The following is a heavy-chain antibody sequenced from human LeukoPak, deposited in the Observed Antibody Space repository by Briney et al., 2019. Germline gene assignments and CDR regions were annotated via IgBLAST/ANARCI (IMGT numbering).Heavy chain of an antibody. D-gene: IGHD6-6*01. CDR3: ARGIGMAALAYPASFDS. J-gene: IGHJ4*02. V-gene: IGHV4-59*01. Sequence: SETLSLTCAVYGGSFSNYYWSWVRQPPGKGLEWIGYIHYSGNTNCNPSLKSRVTISVDTSKNQFSLRLTSLTAADTAVYFCARGIGMAALAYPASFDSWGQGTLVTVSS. CDR1: GGSFSNYY. CDR2: IHYSGNT.